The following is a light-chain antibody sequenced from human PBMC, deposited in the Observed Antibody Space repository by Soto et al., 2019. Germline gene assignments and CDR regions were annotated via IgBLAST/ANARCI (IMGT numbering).Light chain of an antibody. J-gene: IGKJ5*01. CDR2: DAS. V-gene: IGKV3-11*01. CDR3: QQRSNWPPIT. Sequence: EIVMTQSPATLSVSPGERSAVSCSARHSVSSNLAWYQQRPGQAPRLLIHDASHRAAGIPARFSGSGFGTDFTLTISSLEPEDAAVYYCQQRSNWPPITFGQGTRLENK. CDR1: HSVSSN.